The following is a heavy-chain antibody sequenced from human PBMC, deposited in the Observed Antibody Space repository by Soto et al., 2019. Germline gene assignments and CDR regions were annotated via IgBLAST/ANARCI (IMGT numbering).Heavy chain of an antibody. CDR2: IFYSENT. CDR1: GDSVTSGSHY. V-gene: IGHV4-61*01. Sequence: SDTLSLTCTVSGDSVTSGSHYWSWIRQPPGKGLEYIGYIFYSENTSYHPSLKSRVTISVDTSKNQFSLKLSSVTAAVPALYYCARVPVEMATIAYYYSYGVDVWGQGNTVTVSS. CDR3: ARVPVEMATIAYYYSYGVDV. J-gene: IGHJ6*02. D-gene: IGHD5-12*01.